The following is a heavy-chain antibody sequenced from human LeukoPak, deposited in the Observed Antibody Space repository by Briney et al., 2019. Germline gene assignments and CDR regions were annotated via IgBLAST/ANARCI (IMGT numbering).Heavy chain of an antibody. CDR2: IYTSGST. CDR1: GGSISSYY. Sequence: SETLSLTCTVSGGSISSYYWSWIRQPAGKGLEWIGRIYTSGSTNYNPSLKSRVTMSVDTSKNQFSLKLSSVTAADTAVYYCARDRMFLAAAGIWGKKDYFDYWGQGTLVTVSS. CDR3: ARDRMFLAAAGIWGKKDYFDY. D-gene: IGHD6-13*01. J-gene: IGHJ4*02. V-gene: IGHV4-4*07.